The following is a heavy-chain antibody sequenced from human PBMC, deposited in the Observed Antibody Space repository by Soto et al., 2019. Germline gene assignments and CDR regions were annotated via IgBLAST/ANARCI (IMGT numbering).Heavy chain of an antibody. CDR3: AKGYSSGWYYYYYYGMDV. Sequence: ASVEVSCKXSGYTFTSYYMHWVRQAPGQGLEWMGIINPNSGGTNYAQKFQGRVTMTRDTSISTAYMELSRLRSDDTAVYYCAKGYSSGWYYYYYYGMDVWGQGTTVTVSS. CDR2: INPNSGGT. D-gene: IGHD6-19*01. J-gene: IGHJ6*02. V-gene: IGHV1-2*02. CDR1: GYTFTSYY.